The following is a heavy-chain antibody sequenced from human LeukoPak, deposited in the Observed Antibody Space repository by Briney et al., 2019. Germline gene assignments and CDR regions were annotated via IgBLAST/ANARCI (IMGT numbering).Heavy chain of an antibody. D-gene: IGHD6-19*01. J-gene: IGHJ3*02. V-gene: IGHV3-9*01. CDR3: ASNGQWLANDAFDI. CDR1: GFIFDDYV. Sequence: GGSLLLSCAASGFIFDDYVMHWVRPAPGKGLEWVSGISWNSGSIGYVDSVKGRFTISRDNAKNSLYLQMNSLRAEDTAVYYCASNGQWLANDAFDIWGQGTMVTVSS. CDR2: ISWNSGSI.